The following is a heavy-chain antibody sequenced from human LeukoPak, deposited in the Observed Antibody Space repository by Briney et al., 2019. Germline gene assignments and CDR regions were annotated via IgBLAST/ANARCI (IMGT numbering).Heavy chain of an antibody. V-gene: IGHV1-46*01. CDR2: VNPSAGST. CDR3: ARGGGTAVADRKSKFDD. J-gene: IGHJ4*02. Sequence: EASVKVSCKASGYTFTTYYIHWVRQAPGQGLEWMGIVNPSAGSTSYAQKFQGSVTMTRDTSTSTVYMELSSLRSEDTAVYYCARGGGTAVADRKSKFDDWGQGTLVTVSS. CDR1: GYTFTTYY. D-gene: IGHD6-19*01.